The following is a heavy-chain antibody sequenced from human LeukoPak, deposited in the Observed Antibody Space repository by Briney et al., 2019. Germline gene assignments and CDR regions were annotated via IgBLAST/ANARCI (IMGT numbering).Heavy chain of an antibody. V-gene: IGHV3-33*03. Sequence: GGSLRLSCGVSGFTFSSCCMHWVRQAPGKGLEWVAVIWNYGSYKYYADSVKGRFTISRDNSKNTLYLEMNSLRAEDTAVYYCAKPTRGSGSFLIEYWGQGTLVTVSS. J-gene: IGHJ4*02. D-gene: IGHD1-26*01. CDR1: GFTFSSCC. CDR3: AKPTRGSGSFLIEY. CDR2: IWNYGSYK.